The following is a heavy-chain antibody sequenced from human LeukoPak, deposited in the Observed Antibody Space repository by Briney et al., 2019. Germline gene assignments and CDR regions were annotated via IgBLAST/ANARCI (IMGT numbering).Heavy chain of an antibody. D-gene: IGHD6-13*01. CDR2: ISWNSGSI. J-gene: IGHJ4*02. Sequence: GGSLRLSCAASGFTFDDYAMHWVRQAPGKGLEWVSGISWNSGSIGYADSVKGRFTISRDNAKNSLYLQMNSLRAEDTALYYCAKGEYSSSGDYWGQGTLVTVSS. CDR1: GFTFDDYA. CDR3: AKGEYSSSGDY. V-gene: IGHV3-9*01.